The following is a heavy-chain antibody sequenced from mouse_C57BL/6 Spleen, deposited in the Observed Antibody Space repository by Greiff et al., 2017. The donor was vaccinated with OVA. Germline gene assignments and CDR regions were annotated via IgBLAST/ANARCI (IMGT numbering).Heavy chain of an antibody. J-gene: IGHJ4*01. CDR3: ARGWFGDY. V-gene: IGHV1-22*01. D-gene: IGHD2-3*01. CDR1: GYTFTDYN. CDR2: INPNNGGT. Sequence: VHVKQSGPELVKPGASVKMSCKASGYTFTDYNMHWVKQSHGKSLEWIGYINPNNGGTSYNQKFKGKATLTVNKSSSTAYMELRSLTSEDSAVYYCARGWFGDYWGQGTSVTVSS.